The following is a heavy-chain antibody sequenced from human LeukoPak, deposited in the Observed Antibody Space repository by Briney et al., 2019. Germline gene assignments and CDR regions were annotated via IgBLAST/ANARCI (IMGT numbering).Heavy chain of an antibody. J-gene: IGHJ5*02. CDR2: IYYSGST. CDR3: ARGGLQWFDP. V-gene: IGHV4-59*01. Sequence: SSETLSLTCTVSGGSISSYYWSWIRQPPWKGLEWIGYIYYSGSTNYNPSLKSRVTISVDTSKDQFSLKLSSVTAADTAVYYCARGGLQWFDPWGQGTLVTVSS. CDR1: GGSISSYY. D-gene: IGHD4-11*01.